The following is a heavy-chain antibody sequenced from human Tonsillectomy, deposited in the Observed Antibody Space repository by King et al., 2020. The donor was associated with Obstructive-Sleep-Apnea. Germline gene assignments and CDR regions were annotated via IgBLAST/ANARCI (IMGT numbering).Heavy chain of an antibody. D-gene: IGHD3-22*01. J-gene: IGHJ3*02. CDR2: IYHSGST. Sequence: QLQESGPGLVKPSETLSLTCTVSGYSISSGYYWGWIRPPPGKGLEWIGSIYHSGSTYYNPSLKSRVTISVDTSKNQFSLKLSSVTAADTAVYYCARDLEYYYDSSGYSHDAFDIWGQGTMVTVSS. V-gene: IGHV4-38-2*02. CDR3: ARDLEYYYDSSGYSHDAFDI. CDR1: GYSISSGYY.